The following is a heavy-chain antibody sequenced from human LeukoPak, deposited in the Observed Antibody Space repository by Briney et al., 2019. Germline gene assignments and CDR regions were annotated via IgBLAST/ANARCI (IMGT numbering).Heavy chain of an antibody. CDR1: GFTFSSYA. Sequence: PGGSLRLSCAASGFTFSSYAMSWVRQAPGKGLEWVSAISGSGGSTYYADSVKGRFTISRDNSKNTLYLQMNSLRAEDTAVYYCARGGGQIAARGAFDYWGQGTLVTVSS. V-gene: IGHV3-23*01. CDR3: ARGGGQIAARGAFDY. CDR2: ISGSGGST. J-gene: IGHJ4*02. D-gene: IGHD6-6*01.